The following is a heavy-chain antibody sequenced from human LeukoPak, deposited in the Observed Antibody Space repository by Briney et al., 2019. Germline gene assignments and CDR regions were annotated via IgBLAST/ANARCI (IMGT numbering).Heavy chain of an antibody. CDR2: IKQDGSEK. Sequence: GGSLRLSCAASGFTFSSYWMSWVRQAPGKGLEWVANIKQDGSEKYYVDSVKGRFTISRDNAKNSLYLQMNSLRAEDTAVYYCARDHHRRLYDSQARNTFDIWGQGTMVTVSS. CDR1: GFTFSSYW. D-gene: IGHD3-22*01. CDR3: ARDHHRRLYDSQARNTFDI. V-gene: IGHV3-7*01. J-gene: IGHJ3*02.